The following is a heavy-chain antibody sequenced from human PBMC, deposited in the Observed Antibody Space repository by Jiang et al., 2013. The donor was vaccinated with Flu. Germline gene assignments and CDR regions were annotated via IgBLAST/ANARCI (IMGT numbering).Heavy chain of an antibody. CDR2: IIPILGIA. J-gene: IGHJ5*02. CDR3: ARDWRSTVVET. CDR1: GGTFSSYT. Sequence: AEVKKPGSSVKVSCKASGGTFSSYTISWVRQAPGQGLEWMGRIIPILGIANYAQKFQGRVTITADKSTSTAYMELSSLRSEDTAVYYCARDWRSTVVETWGQGTLVTVSS. V-gene: IGHV1-69*04. D-gene: IGHD4-23*01.